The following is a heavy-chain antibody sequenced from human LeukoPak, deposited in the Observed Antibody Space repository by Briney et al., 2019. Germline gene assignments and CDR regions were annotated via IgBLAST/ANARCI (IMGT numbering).Heavy chain of an antibody. V-gene: IGHV1-24*01. CDR1: GDTLTESS. D-gene: IGHD1-26*01. CDR2: FDPEDGEI. J-gene: IGHJ4*02. CDR3: ARLVGATNENYFDY. Sequence: ASVKVSCKVSGDTLTESSMHWVRQAPGKGLEWMGGFDPEDGEIIYAQKFQGRVTMTEDTSTDTAYMELSSLRSEDTAVYYCARLVGATNENYFDYWGQGTLVTVSS.